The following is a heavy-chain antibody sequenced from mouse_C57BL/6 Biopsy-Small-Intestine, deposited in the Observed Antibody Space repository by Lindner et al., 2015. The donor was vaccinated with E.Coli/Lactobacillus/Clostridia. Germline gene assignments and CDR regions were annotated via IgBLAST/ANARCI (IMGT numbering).Heavy chain of an antibody. CDR2: ISVHNLRP. CDR3: ASPADVSTGPYAMDV. J-gene: IGHJ1*01. CDR1: GSTFITHG. V-gene: IGHV1-55*01. Sequence: SVKVSCKSSGSTFITHGFTWVRQAPGQGLEWMGWISVHNLRPNYSQKFQGRVTMTADTSTSTGYMELRSLRSDDTAVYYCASPADVSTGPYAMDVWGQGTTVTISS. D-gene: IGHD1-1*02.